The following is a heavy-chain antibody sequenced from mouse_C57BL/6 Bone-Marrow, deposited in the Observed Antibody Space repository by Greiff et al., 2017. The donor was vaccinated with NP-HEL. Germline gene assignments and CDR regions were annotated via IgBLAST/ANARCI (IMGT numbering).Heavy chain of an antibody. CDR3: ARYGNYLPWFAY. J-gene: IGHJ3*01. Sequence: VQLQQSGPELVKPGASVKISCKASGYTFTDYYMNWVKQSHGKSLEWIGDINPNNGGTSYNQKFKGKATLTVDKSSSTAYMELRSLTSEDSAVYYCARYGNYLPWFAYWGQGTLVTVSA. V-gene: IGHV1-26*01. CDR1: GYTFTDYY. CDR2: INPNNGGT. D-gene: IGHD2-1*01.